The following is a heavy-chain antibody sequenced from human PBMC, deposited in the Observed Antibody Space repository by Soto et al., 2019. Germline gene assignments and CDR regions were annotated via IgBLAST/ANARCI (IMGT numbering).Heavy chain of an antibody. CDR3: VGGTSAGKGVDA. J-gene: IGHJ6*02. Sequence: EVQLVESGGDLVQPGESLRLSCVPSGFLFRSYWMHWVRQTPAKGLVWVSEIRPDGSNTNYADSVRGRFTMSRDNAKTALFLQMNSLRVEDGGVYYCVGGTSAGKGVDAWGQGTTFIASS. CDR1: GFLFRSYW. CDR2: IRPDGSNT. V-gene: IGHV3-74*01. D-gene: IGHD1-7*01.